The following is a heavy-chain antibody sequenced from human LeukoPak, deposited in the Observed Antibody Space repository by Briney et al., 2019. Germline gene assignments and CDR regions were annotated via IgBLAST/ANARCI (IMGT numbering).Heavy chain of an antibody. CDR3: ARVPLWFGKTIFDY. J-gene: IGHJ4*02. V-gene: IGHV3-7*03. Sequence: PGGSLRLSCAAPGFTFSSYWMSWVRQAPGKGLEWVANIKQDGSEKYYVDSVKGRFTISRDNAKNSLYLQMNSLRAEDTAVYYCARVPLWFGKTIFDYWGQGTLVTVS. CDR1: GFTFSSYW. D-gene: IGHD3-10*01. CDR2: IKQDGSEK.